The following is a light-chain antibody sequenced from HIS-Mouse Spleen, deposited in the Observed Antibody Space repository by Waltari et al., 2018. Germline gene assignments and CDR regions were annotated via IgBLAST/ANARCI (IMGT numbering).Light chain of an antibody. CDR1: SSNIGGNY. Sequence: VLTQPPSASGTPGHRVTSSCSGSSSNIGGNYVYWYQQLPGTAPNLLIYRNNQRPSGVPDRFSGSKSDTSAPLAISGLRSEDEADYYCAAWDDSLSGTVFGGGTKLTVL. V-gene: IGLV1-47*01. J-gene: IGLJ2*01. CDR3: AAWDDSLSGTV. CDR2: RNN.